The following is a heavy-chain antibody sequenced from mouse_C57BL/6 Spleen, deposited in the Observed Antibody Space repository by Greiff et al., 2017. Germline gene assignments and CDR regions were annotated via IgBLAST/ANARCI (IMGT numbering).Heavy chain of an antibody. V-gene: IGHV1-76*01. CDR2: IYPGSGNT. Sequence: VQLVESGAELVRPGASVKLSCKASGYTFTDYYINWVKQRPGQGLEWIARIYPGSGNTYYNEKFKGKATLTAEKSSSTAYMQLSSLTSEDSAVYFCARRGLAQANYAMDYWGQGTSVTVSS. CDR3: ARRGLAQANYAMDY. CDR1: GYTFTDYY. D-gene: IGHD3-2*02. J-gene: IGHJ4*01.